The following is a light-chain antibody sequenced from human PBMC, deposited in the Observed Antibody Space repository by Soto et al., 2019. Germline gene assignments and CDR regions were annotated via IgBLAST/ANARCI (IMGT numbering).Light chain of an antibody. V-gene: IGLV1-47*01. Sequence: QSVLTQPPSASGTPGQGVTISCSGSSSKIGSNYVYWYQQLPGTAPKLLIYRNNQRPSGVPDRFSGSKSGTSASLAISGLRSEDEADYYCAAWDDSLSGCNYVFGTGTKVTVL. CDR3: AAWDDSLSGCNYV. CDR2: RNN. CDR1: SSKIGSNY. J-gene: IGLJ1*01.